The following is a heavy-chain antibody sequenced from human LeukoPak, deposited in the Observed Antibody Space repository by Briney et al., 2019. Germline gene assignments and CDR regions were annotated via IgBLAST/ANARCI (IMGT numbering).Heavy chain of an antibody. CDR3: AKDRSYGTTTYYFDY. J-gene: IGHJ4*02. CDR2: ISGSGGST. Sequence: PGGSLRLSCAASGFTFSSYAMSWVRQAPGKGLEWVSAISGSGGSTYYADSVKGRFTISRDNSKNTLYLQMNSLRAEDTAVYYCAKDRSYGTTTYYFDYWGQGTLVTVSS. V-gene: IGHV3-23*01. D-gene: IGHD5-18*01. CDR1: GFTFSSYA.